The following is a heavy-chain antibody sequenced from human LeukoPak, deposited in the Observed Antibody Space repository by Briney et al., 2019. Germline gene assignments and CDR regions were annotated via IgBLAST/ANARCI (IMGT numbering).Heavy chain of an antibody. CDR2: IYNSGST. J-gene: IGHJ4*02. Sequence: PSETLSLTCTVSGDSISSGGLYWGWIRQPAGKGLEWIGRIYNSGSTNYNPSLRSRVTISVDTSKNQFSLKLNSVTAADTAVYYCARDYDDFFDYWGQGTLVTVSS. CDR3: ARDYDDFFDY. CDR1: GDSISSGGLY. V-gene: IGHV4-61*02. D-gene: IGHD5-12*01.